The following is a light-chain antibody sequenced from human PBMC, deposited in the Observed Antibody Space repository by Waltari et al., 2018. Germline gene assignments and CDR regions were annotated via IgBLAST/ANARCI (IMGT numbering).Light chain of an antibody. Sequence: DIVMTQSPDSLAVSLGERATINCRSSQSVLYSSNNKNYLGWYQQKLGKPPKLLIYWASTRESGVPDRFSGSGSGTDFTLTISSLQAEDVAVYYCQQYYSAPFNFGQGTKLEIK. V-gene: IGKV4-1*01. J-gene: IGKJ2*01. CDR1: QSVLYSSNNKNY. CDR2: WAS. CDR3: QQYYSAPFN.